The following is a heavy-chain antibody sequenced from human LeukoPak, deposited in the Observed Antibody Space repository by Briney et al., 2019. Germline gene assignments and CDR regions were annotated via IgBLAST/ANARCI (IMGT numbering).Heavy chain of an antibody. J-gene: IGHJ6*03. V-gene: IGHV3-48*03. CDR3: ARDRYSSSPYYYYYYMDV. D-gene: IGHD6-6*01. CDR2: NSSSGSTI. CDR1: GFTFSSYE. Sequence: GGSLRLSCAASGFTFSSYEMNWVRQAPGKGLEWVSYNSSSGSTIYYADSVKGRFTISRDNGKNSLYLQMNSLRAEDTAVYYCARDRYSSSPYYYYYYMDVWGKGTTVTVSS.